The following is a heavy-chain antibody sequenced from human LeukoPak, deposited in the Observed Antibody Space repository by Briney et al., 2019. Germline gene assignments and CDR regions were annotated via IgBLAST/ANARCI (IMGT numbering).Heavy chain of an antibody. D-gene: IGHD3-10*01. J-gene: IGHJ6*02. Sequence: GGSLRLSCAASGFTFSSYAMSWVRQAPGKGLEWVSAISGSGGSTYYADSVKGRFTISRDNSKNTLYLQMNSLRAEDTAVYYCAKGTTGWFGENYYGMDVWGQGTTVTVSS. CDR3: AKGTTGWFGENYYGMDV. CDR2: ISGSGGST. CDR1: GFTFSSYA. V-gene: IGHV3-23*01.